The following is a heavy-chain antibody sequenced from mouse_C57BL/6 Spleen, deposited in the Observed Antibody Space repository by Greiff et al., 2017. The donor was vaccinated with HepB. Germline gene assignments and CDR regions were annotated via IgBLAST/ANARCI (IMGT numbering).Heavy chain of an antibody. CDR2: IYPSDSET. J-gene: IGHJ3*01. CDR3: AREDGYSPWFAY. CDR1: GYTFTSYW. V-gene: IGHV1-61*01. D-gene: IGHD2-3*01. Sequence: QVQLKQPGAELVRPGSSVKLSCKASGYTFTSYWMDWVKQRPGQGLEWIGNIYPSDSETHYNQKFKDKATLTVDKSSSTAYMQLSSLTSEDSAVYYCAREDGYSPWFAYWGQGTLVTVSA.